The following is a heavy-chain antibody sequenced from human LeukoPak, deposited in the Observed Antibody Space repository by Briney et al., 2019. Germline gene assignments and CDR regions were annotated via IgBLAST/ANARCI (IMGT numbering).Heavy chain of an antibody. CDR1: GFTFSSYS. J-gene: IGHJ4*02. Sequence: PGGSLRLSCAASGFTFSSYSMNWVRQAPGKGLEWVSSISSSGSGTYYADSVKGRFTISRDNSKSTLYLQMNSLRAEDTALYYCARSGINNFDYWGQGTLVTVSS. D-gene: IGHD1-26*01. CDR3: ARSGINNFDY. V-gene: IGHV3-23*01. CDR2: ISSSGSGT.